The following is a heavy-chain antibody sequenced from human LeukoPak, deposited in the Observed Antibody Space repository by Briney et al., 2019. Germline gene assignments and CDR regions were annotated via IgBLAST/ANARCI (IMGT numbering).Heavy chain of an antibody. J-gene: IGHJ4*02. CDR3: AREGGPYRPLDY. CDR1: GGSITNTNY. CDR2: VNLQGST. Sequence: SGTLSLTCGVSGGSITNTNYWTWVRPPPGKGLEWIGEVNLQGSTNYNPSLMGRVAISVDTSENHISLQLTPVTAADTAVYYCAREGGPYRPLDYSGQGTLVTVSS. V-gene: IGHV4-4*02.